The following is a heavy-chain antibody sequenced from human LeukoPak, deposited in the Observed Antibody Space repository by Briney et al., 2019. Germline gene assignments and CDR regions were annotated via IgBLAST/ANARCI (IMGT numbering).Heavy chain of an antibody. J-gene: IGHJ4*02. D-gene: IGHD4-17*01. CDR2: INHSGNS. Sequence: SVTLSLTCAVYDGSFSGNYWSWIRQPPGKGLEWIGEINHSGNSNYNPSLTSRVTISVDTSKKQFSLEVTSVTAADTAVYYCARHAYGDYPFFDYWGQGTLVTVSS. V-gene: IGHV4-34*01. CDR3: ARHAYGDYPFFDY. CDR1: DGSFSGNY.